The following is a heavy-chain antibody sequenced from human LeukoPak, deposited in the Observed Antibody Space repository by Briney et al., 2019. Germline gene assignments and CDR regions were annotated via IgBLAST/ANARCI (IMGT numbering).Heavy chain of an antibody. CDR2: IRYEGSNK. J-gene: IGHJ4*02. CDR3: AKESDVAAAGIDY. CDR1: GFIFSRYG. V-gene: IGHV3-30*02. D-gene: IGHD6-13*01. Sequence: PGGSLRLSCAASGFIFSRYGMHWVRQPPAKGLQWVTFIRYEGSNKYYADSVKGRFTISRDNSKNTLYLQMNSLRVEDTAVYYCAKESDVAAAGIDYWGQGTLVTVSS.